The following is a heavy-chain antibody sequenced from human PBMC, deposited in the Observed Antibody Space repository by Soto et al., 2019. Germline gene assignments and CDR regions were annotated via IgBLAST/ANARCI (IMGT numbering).Heavy chain of an antibody. CDR3: ARGAPIAVASVDY. Sequence: SVKVSCKASGFTFTSSAVQWVRQARGQRLEWIGWIVVGSGNTNYAQKFQERVTITRDMSTSTAYMELSSLRSEDTAVYYCARGAPIAVASVDYWGQGTLVTVSS. J-gene: IGHJ4*02. V-gene: IGHV1-58*01. CDR1: GFTFTSSA. D-gene: IGHD6-19*01. CDR2: IVVGSGNT.